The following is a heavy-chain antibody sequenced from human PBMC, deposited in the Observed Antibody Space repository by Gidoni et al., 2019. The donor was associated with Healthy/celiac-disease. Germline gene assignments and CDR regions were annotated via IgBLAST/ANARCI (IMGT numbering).Heavy chain of an antibody. CDR1: GGTFSSYA. J-gene: IGHJ6*02. Sequence: QFQLVQSGAAVTKPGSSVKVSCKASGGTFSSYAISWVRQAPGQGLEWMGRFIPILGIANYAQKFQGRVTITADKPTSTAYMERSSRRSEDTAVGYCAKASTVNYYYYYGMDVWGQGPTVTVS. CDR2: FIPILGIA. CDR3: AKASTVNYYYYYGMDV. D-gene: IGHD4-17*01. V-gene: IGHV1-69*04.